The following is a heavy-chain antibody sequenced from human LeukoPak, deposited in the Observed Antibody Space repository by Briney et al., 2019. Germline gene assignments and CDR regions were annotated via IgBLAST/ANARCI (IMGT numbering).Heavy chain of an antibody. CDR2: ISSGSETR. V-gene: IGHV3-48*04. D-gene: IGHD3-10*01. CDR3: ARDRGSITMIRGVNYY. Sequence: GGSLRLSCEASGFSFNSHSMNWVRQAPGKGLEWVSYISSGSETRYYADSVKGRFTISRDNAKNSLFLQMNSLRAEDTAVYYCARDRGSITMIRGVNYYWGQGTLVTVSS. J-gene: IGHJ4*02. CDR1: GFSFNSHS.